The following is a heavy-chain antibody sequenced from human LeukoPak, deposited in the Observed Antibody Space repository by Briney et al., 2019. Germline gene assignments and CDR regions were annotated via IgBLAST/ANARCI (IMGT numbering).Heavy chain of an antibody. J-gene: IGHJ6*03. CDR2: IYSGGNT. V-gene: IGHV3-53*01. CDR1: GFTVSSNS. Sequence: GGSLRLSCTVSGFTVSSNSMSWVRQAPGKGLEWVSFIYSGGNTHYSDSVKGRFTISRDNSKNTLYLQMNSLRAEDTAVYYCARDGVSMVRGVRVLDYYNYYMDVWGKGTTVTISS. CDR3: ARDGVSMVRGVRVLDYYNYYMDV. D-gene: IGHD3-10*01.